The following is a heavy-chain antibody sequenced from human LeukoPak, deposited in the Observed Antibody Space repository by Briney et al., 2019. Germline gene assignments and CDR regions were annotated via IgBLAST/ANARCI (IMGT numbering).Heavy chain of an antibody. Sequence: SETLSLTCAVSGGSISSSHWWSWVRQPPGKGLEWIGEIYHSGSTNYNPSLKSRITISVDMSKNQFSLKLSSVTAADTAVYYCARDFRVKGSAGSNDYWGQGTLVTVSS. V-gene: IGHV4-4*02. CDR3: ARDFRVKGSAGSNDY. CDR1: GGSISSSHW. CDR2: IYHSGST. J-gene: IGHJ4*02. D-gene: IGHD3-10*01.